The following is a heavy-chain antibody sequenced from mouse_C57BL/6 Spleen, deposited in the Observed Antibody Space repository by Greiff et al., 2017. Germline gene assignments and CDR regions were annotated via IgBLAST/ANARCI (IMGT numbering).Heavy chain of an antibody. D-gene: IGHD2-2*01. CDR2: IDPANGNT. J-gene: IGHJ4*01. Sequence: VQLQQSVAELVRPGASVKLSCTASGFNIKNTSMHWVKQRPEQGLEWIGRIDPANGNTKYAPKFQGKATITADTSSNTAYLQLSSLTSEDTAIYYCARERDYGYDVGSYYAMDYWGQGTSVTVSS. V-gene: IGHV14-3*01. CDR1: GFNIKNTS. CDR3: ARERDYGYDVGSYYAMDY.